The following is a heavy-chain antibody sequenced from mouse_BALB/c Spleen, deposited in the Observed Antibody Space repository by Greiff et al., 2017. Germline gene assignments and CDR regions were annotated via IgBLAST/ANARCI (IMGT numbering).Heavy chain of an antibody. CDR3: ARRGYYGGAMDY. D-gene: IGHD1-1*01. CDR1: GFSLTSYG. CDR2: IWSDGST. V-gene: IGHV2-6-2*01. Sequence: VKLVESGPDLVAPSQSLSITCTVSGFSLTSYGVHWVRQPPGKGLEWLVVIWSDGSTTYNSALKSRLSISKDNSKSQVFLKMNSLQTDDTAMYYCARRGYYGGAMDYWGQGTSVTVSS. J-gene: IGHJ4*01.